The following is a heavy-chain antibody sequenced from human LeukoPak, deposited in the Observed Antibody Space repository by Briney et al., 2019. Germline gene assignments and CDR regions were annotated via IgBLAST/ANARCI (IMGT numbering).Heavy chain of an antibody. Sequence: GGSPRLSCAASGFTVSSKYMNWVRQAPGKGLEWVSVIYTDGSTYYADSVRARFSISRDDSKNTLSLQMNSLGAEDTAVYYCAIGHYRNIPGWGQGTLVTVSS. J-gene: IGHJ4*02. D-gene: IGHD1/OR15-1a*01. CDR3: AIGHYRNIPG. V-gene: IGHV3-66*01. CDR1: GFTVSSKY. CDR2: IYTDGST.